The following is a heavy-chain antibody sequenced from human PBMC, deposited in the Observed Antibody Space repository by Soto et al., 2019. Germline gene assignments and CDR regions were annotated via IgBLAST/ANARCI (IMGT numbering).Heavy chain of an antibody. CDR1: GFTFSTYG. CDR3: TTELNDMQAFDI. J-gene: IGHJ3*02. CDR2: TWNDGSNK. Sequence: QVQLVESGGGVVQPGRSLRLSCVASGFTFSTYGMHWVGQAPGKRLEWVAMTWNDGSNKYYTDSMKDRFTISRDNSKNTLYLQMNSLTDEDLAVYYCTTELNDMQAFDIWGQGTMVTVSS. D-gene: IGHD1-1*01. V-gene: IGHV3-33*01.